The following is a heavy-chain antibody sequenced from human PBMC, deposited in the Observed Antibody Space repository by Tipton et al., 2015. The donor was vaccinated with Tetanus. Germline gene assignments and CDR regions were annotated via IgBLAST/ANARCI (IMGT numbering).Heavy chain of an antibody. V-gene: IGHV4-30-4*08. D-gene: IGHD4-17*01. CDR2: VYSTATT. J-gene: IGHJ4*02. CDR3: ARGEAYGDYPAMYFFDN. Sequence: GLVKPSETLSLTCTVSGGSLRDGDHYWSWIRQPPGKGLEWIGYVYSTATTYYNPSLKSRVTISVDTSKNQFSLKLTSVTAADTAVYYCARGEAYGDYPAMYFFDNWGQGTLLTVSS. CDR1: GGSLRDGDHY.